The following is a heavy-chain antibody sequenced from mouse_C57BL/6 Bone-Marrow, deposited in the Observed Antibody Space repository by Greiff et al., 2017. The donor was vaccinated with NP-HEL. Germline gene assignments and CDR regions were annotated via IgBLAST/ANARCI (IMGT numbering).Heavy chain of an antibody. Sequence: VKLMESGPELVKPGASVKISCKASGYSFTSYYIHWVKQRPGQGLEWIGWIYPGSGNTKYNEKFKGKATLTADTSSSTAYMQLSSLTSEDSAVYYCARKGIYYGVDYWGQGTTLTVSS. CDR2: IYPGSGNT. D-gene: IGHD2-13*01. V-gene: IGHV1-66*01. J-gene: IGHJ2*01. CDR1: GYSFTSYY. CDR3: ARKGIYYGVDY.